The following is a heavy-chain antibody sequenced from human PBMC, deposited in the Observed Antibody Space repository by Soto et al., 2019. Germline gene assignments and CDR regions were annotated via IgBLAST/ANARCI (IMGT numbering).Heavy chain of an antibody. Sequence: GGSLRLSCAASGFTFSSYSMNWVRQAPGKGLEWVSSISSSSSYIYYADSVKGRFTISRDNAKNSLYLQMNSLRVEDTAVYYCARSDSSTFPDYWGQGTLVTVSS. CDR2: ISSSSSYI. J-gene: IGHJ4*02. V-gene: IGHV3-21*01. D-gene: IGHD6-13*01. CDR3: ARSDSSTFPDY. CDR1: GFTFSSYS.